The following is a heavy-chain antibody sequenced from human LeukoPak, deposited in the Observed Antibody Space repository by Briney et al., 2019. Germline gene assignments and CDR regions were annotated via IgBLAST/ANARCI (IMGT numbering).Heavy chain of an antibody. J-gene: IGHJ4*02. Sequence: GGSLRLFCAASGFTFSSYSMNWVRQAPGKGLELVSSISSSSSYLYYADSVKGRFTISRDNAKNSLYLQMNSLRAEDTAVYYCARESLAVAGTFYWGQGTLVTVSS. D-gene: IGHD6-19*01. V-gene: IGHV3-21*01. CDR1: GFTFSSYS. CDR3: ARESLAVAGTFY. CDR2: ISSSSSYL.